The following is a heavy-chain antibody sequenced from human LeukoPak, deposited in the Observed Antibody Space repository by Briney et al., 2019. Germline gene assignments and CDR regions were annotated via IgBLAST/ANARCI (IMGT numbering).Heavy chain of an antibody. D-gene: IGHD3-9*01. Sequence: QPGGSLRLSCAASGFTYSSYEMNWVRQAPGKGLEWVSYISSSRSTIYYADSVKGRFTISRDNAKKSLYLQMNSLRAEDTAVYYCARDLGYDRDDYWGQGTLVTVSS. CDR2: ISSSRSTI. CDR1: GFTYSSYE. J-gene: IGHJ4*02. V-gene: IGHV3-48*03. CDR3: ARDLGYDRDDY.